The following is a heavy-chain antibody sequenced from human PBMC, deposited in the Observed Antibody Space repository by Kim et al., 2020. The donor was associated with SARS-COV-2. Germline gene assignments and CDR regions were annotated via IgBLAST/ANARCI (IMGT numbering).Heavy chain of an antibody. J-gene: IGHJ5*02. D-gene: IGHD1-26*01. CDR1: GFTFSSYW. Sequence: GGSLRLSCTGSGFTFSSYWLHWVRQAPGKGLVWVSRINPDGTTISYADSVKGRFTISRDNAKNTLFLQMNSLRVEDTAVYYRARVRSGSDSWIDPWGQGTLVTVSS. CDR2: INPDGTTI. CDR3: ARVRSGSDSWIDP. V-gene: IGHV3-74*01.